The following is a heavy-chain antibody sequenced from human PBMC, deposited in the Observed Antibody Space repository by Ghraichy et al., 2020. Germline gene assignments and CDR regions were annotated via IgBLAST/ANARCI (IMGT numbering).Heavy chain of an antibody. CDR3: AAAAGYRF. J-gene: IGHJ4*02. V-gene: IGHV3-48*03. CDR2: ISSSGSTI. Sequence: GESLNISCAASGFTFSSYEMNWVRQAPGKGLEWVSYISSSGSTIKYADFVKGRFTISRDNAKNSLYLQMNSLRTEDTALYYCAAAAGYRFWGQGTLVTVSS. CDR1: GFTFSSYE. D-gene: IGHD6-13*01.